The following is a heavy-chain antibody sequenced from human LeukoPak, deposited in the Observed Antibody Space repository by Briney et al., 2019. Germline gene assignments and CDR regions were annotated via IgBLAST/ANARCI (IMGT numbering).Heavy chain of an antibody. J-gene: IGHJ6*03. CDR2: INPSGGST. CDR3: ARDSHYSCRWIYYYYYMDV. Sequence: APGRGLEWMGIINPSGGSTSYAQKFQGRVTMTRDMSTSTVYMELSSLRSEDTAVYYCARDSHYSCRWIYYYYYMDVWGKGTTVTVSS. V-gene: IGHV1-46*01. D-gene: IGHD2-15*01.